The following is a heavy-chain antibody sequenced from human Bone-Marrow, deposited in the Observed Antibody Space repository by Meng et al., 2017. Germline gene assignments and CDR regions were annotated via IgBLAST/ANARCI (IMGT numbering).Heavy chain of an antibody. J-gene: IGHJ4*01. CDR3: SGHVDY. CDR1: GFTFINAW. V-gene: IGHV3-15*01. Sequence: VQRVEVGGGFGKAGGSLSLSCAASGFTFINAWMTWVRQAPGKGLEWIGRMKSNVDGGTVDYAAAVKGRFFISRDDSENTFYLQMNSLKTEDTAVYYCSGHVDYWGHGTLVTVSS. CDR2: MKSNVDGGTV.